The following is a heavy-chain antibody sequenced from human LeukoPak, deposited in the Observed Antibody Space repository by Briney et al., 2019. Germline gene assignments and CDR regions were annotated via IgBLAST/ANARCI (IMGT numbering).Heavy chain of an antibody. V-gene: IGHV3-23*01. CDR2: ITGPGDST. CDR1: GFAFSSYA. CDR3: AKETRVAPRHIDH. Sequence: GGSLRLSCAASGFAFSSYAMSGVRQTPEKGLEWVSAITGPGDSTYYADSVKGRFTVSRDSSSKTVFLQMDTLRAEDTAVYFCAKETRVAPRHIDHWGQGTQVAVSS. J-gene: IGHJ4*02.